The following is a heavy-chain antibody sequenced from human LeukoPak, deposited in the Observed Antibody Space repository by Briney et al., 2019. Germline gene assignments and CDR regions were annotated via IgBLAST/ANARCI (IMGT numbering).Heavy chain of an antibody. CDR2: IIPILGIA. Sequence: GASVKVSCKASGGTFSSYTISWVRQAPGQGLEWVGRIIPILGIANYAQKFQGRVTITADKSTSTAYMELSSLRSEDTAVYYCAGVVPAAMWNDYWGQGTLVTVSS. CDR1: GGTFSSYT. V-gene: IGHV1-69*02. D-gene: IGHD2-2*01. J-gene: IGHJ4*02. CDR3: AGVVPAAMWNDY.